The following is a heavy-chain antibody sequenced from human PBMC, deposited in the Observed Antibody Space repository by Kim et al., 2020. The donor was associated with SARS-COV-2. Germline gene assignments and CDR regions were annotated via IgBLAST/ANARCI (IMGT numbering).Heavy chain of an antibody. V-gene: IGHV4-39*01. CDR1: GVSISTSSYY. J-gene: IGHJ3*02. Sequence: SETLSLTCTVSGVSISTSSYYWGWIRQPPGKGLEWIGSIYYSGSTYYNPSLKSRVTISIDTSKTQFSLKLTSVTAADTAVFYCARSKTAAPFDAFDIWG. CDR3: ARSKTAAPFDAFDI. D-gene: IGHD6-13*01. CDR2: IYYSGST.